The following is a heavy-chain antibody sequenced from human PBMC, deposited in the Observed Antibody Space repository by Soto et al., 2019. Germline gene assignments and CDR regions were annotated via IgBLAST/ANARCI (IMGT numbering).Heavy chain of an antibody. D-gene: IGHD2-2*01. V-gene: IGHV3-30*18. Sequence: QVQLVESGGGVVQPGRSLRLSCAASGFSFSNYAMHWVRPAPGKGLEWLAILSYDGDNEYYADSVRCRFTISRDQSNNTLCMQTNNLIHEDTAVYYCAKDGGPVYCNSPGCAAKHFDYWGQGTLVTVSS. CDR2: LSYDGDNE. CDR1: GFSFSNYA. J-gene: IGHJ4*02. CDR3: AKDGGPVYCNSPGCAAKHFDY.